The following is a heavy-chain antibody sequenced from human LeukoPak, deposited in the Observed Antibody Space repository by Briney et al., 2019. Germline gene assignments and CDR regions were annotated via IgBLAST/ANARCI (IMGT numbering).Heavy chain of an antibody. CDR2: VFNGGST. CDR3: GSCLAGNTWYGFFTF. J-gene: IGHJ4*02. Sequence: PSETLSLTCPVSGGSINSHYWSWIRQSPGKGLEWIGYVFNGGSTNYNPSLKSRVTMSLYTSRDQVSLRLSSVTAAATAFYYGGSCLAGNTWYGFFTFWARETRATVSS. CDR1: GGSINSHY. V-gene: IGHV4-59*11. D-gene: IGHD6-13*01.